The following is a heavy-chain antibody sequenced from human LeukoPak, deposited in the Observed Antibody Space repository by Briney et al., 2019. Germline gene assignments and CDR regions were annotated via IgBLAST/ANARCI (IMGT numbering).Heavy chain of an antibody. CDR3: ARGAPYLPIEGY. V-gene: IGHV3-23*01. D-gene: IGHD3-10*01. Sequence: GGSLRLSCAVSGITLSNYGMSWIRQAPGKGLEWVAGISGSGGSTYYADSVKGRFTISRDNAKNSRYLQMNSLRAEDTAVYYCARGAPYLPIEGYWGQGTLVTVSS. CDR1: GITLSNYG. J-gene: IGHJ4*02. CDR2: ISGSGGST.